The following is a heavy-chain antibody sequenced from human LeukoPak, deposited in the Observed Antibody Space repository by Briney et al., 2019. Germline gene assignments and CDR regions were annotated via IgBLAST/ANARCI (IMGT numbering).Heavy chain of an antibody. CDR3: ASSTDILTGYLLDY. D-gene: IGHD3-9*01. V-gene: IGHV1-69*13. CDR2: IIPIFGTA. Sequence: SVKVSCKASGGTFSSYAISWVRQAPGQGLEWMGGIIPIFGTANYAQKFQGRVTITADESASTAYMELSSLRSEDTAVYYCASSTDILTGYLLDYWGQGTLVTVSS. CDR1: GGTFSSYA. J-gene: IGHJ4*02.